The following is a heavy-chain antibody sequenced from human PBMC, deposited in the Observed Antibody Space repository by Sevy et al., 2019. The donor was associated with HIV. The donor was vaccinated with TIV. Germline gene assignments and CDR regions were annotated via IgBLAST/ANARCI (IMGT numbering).Heavy chain of an antibody. J-gene: IGHJ4*02. CDR2: FDPEDGDPEDGKT. CDR3: ATTKDYYDSSGYPFDY. CDR1: GYTLTQFS. D-gene: IGHD3-22*01. Sequence: ASVKVSCKVSGYTLTQFSMHWVRQAPGKGLEWMTTFDPEDGDPEDGKTIYAQKFLGKVTMTEDTSTNTAYMKLSSLRSENTAVYYCATTKDYYDSSGYPFDYWGQGTLVTVSS. V-gene: IGHV1-24*01.